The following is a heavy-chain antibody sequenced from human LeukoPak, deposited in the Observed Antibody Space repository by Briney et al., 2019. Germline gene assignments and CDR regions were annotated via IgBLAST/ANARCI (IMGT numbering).Heavy chain of an antibody. CDR3: ASGYSGSYYGGLYYFDY. CDR1: GGSFSGYY. Sequence: SETLSLTCAVYGGSFSGYYWTWIRQPPGKGLEWIGYIYYSGSTNYNPSLKSRVTISVDTSKNQFSLKLSSVTAADTAVYYCASGYSGSYYGGLYYFDYWGQGTLVTVSS. CDR2: IYYSGST. J-gene: IGHJ4*02. D-gene: IGHD1-26*01. V-gene: IGHV4-59*01.